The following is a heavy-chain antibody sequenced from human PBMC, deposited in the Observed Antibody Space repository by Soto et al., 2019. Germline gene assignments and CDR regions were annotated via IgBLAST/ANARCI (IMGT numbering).Heavy chain of an antibody. CDR3: AHRLTLNSDWNYGRFDY. D-gene: IGHD1-7*01. CDR2: IYWDDDK. V-gene: IGHV2-5*02. Sequence: QITLKESGPTLVKPTQTLTLTCTFSGFSLTTYGVGVGWIRQPPGKALQWLALIYWDDDKRYCPSLKSRLTITKDTTKNQVVLTTTSMDPVDTATYFCAHRLTLNSDWNYGRFDYWGQGTLVTVSS. CDR1: GFSLTTYGVG. J-gene: IGHJ4*02.